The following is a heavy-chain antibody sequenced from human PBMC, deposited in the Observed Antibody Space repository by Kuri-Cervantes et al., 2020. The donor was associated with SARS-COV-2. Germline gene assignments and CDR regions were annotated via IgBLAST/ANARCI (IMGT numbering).Heavy chain of an antibody. J-gene: IGHJ3*02. Sequence: GESLKISCAASGFTFSSYDMHWVRQATGKGLEWVSAIGTAGDTYYPGSVKGRFTISRENAKNSLYLQMNSLRAEDTAVYYCARAYCGGDCYPEGAFDIWGQGTMVTVSS. CDR1: GFTFSSYD. CDR3: ARAYCGGDCYPEGAFDI. V-gene: IGHV3-13*01. D-gene: IGHD2-21*01. CDR2: IGTAGDT.